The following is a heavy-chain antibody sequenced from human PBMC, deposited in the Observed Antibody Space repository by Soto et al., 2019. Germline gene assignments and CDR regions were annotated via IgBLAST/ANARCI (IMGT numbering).Heavy chain of an antibody. CDR1: GGSFSGYY. V-gene: IGHV4-34*01. CDR2: INHSGST. J-gene: IGHJ4*02. D-gene: IGHD6-6*01. CDR3: ARGGYSSSSPSFDY. Sequence: LSLTCAVYGGSFSGYYWSWIRQPPGKGLEWIGEINHSGSTNYNPSLKSRVTISVDTSKNQFSLKLSSVTAADTGVYYCARGGYSSSSPSFDYWGQGTLVTVSS.